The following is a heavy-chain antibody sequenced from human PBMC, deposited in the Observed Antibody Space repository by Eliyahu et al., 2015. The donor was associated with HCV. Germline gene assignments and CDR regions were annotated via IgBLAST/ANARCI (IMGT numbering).Heavy chain of an antibody. J-gene: IGHJ4*02. V-gene: IGHV3-30-3*01. D-gene: IGHD6-19*01. CDR3: ARDTVYSSGWYRLDY. CDR2: ISYDGSNK. CDR1: GFTFXSYA. Sequence: QVQLVESGGGVVQPGRSLRLSCAASGFTFXSYAMHWVRQAPGKGLEWVAVISYDGSNKYYADXVKGRFTISRDNSKNTLYLQMNSLRAEDTAVYYCARDTVYSSGWYRLDYWGQGTLVTVSS.